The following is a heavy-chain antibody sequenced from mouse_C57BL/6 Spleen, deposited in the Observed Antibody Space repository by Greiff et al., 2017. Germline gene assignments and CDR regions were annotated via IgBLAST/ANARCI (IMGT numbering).Heavy chain of an antibody. CDR2: ISYDGSN. CDR3: ARDQGLLRPLDY. CDR1: GYSITSGYY. Sequence: EVKLMESGPGLVKPSQSLSLTCSVTGYSITSGYYWNWIRQFPGNKLEWMGYISYDGSNNYNPSLKNRISITRDTSKNQFFLKLNSVTTEDTATYYCARDQGLLRPLDYWGQGTTLTVSS. V-gene: IGHV3-6*01. D-gene: IGHD1-2*01. J-gene: IGHJ2*01.